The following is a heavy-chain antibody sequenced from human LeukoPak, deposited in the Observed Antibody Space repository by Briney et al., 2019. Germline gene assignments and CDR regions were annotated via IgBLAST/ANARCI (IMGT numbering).Heavy chain of an antibody. J-gene: IGHJ5*02. CDR3: ARANPKYTVVVVAATPKGRWFDP. D-gene: IGHD2-15*01. V-gene: IGHV4-30-4*01. Sequence: SETLSLTCTVSGGSISSGDYYWSWIRQPPGKGLEWIGYMYYSGSTYYNPSLKSRVTISVDTSKNQFSLKLSSVTAADTAVYYCARANPKYTVVVVAATPKGRWFDPWGQGTLVTVSS. CDR1: GGSISSGDYY. CDR2: MYYSGST.